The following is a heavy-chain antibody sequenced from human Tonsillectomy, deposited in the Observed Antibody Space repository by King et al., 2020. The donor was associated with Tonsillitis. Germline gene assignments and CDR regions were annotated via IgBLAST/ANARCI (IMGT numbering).Heavy chain of an antibody. D-gene: IGHD5-12*01. CDR2: IYYSVST. Sequence: VQLQESGPGLVKPSQTLSLTWTVSGGSICSGYYYWIWICQHPVKGLEWSGYIYYSVSTYYNPSLKCRVSISVDTSKNQFSLKLSSVTAADTAVYYCARGYSGYDYYFDYWGQGTLVTVSS. V-gene: IGHV4-31*02. CDR3: ARGYSGYDYYFDY. J-gene: IGHJ4*02. CDR1: GGSICSGYYY.